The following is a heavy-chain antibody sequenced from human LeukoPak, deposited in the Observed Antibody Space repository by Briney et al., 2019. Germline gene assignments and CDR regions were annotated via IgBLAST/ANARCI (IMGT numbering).Heavy chain of an antibody. CDR1: GGSFRGYY. CDR2: INHSGST. CDR3: ARGRSGGYGLDC. J-gene: IGHJ4*02. Sequence: SETLSLTCAVYGGSFRGYYWTWIRQPPGKGLGWTGEINHSGSTNYNPSLKSRVTISVDTSKNQFSLKLSSVTAADTAVYYCARGRSGGYGLDCWGQGTLVTVSS. D-gene: IGHD5-12*01. V-gene: IGHV4-34*01.